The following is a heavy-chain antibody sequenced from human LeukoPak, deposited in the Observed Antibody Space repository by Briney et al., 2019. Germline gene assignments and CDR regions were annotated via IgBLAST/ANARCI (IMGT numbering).Heavy chain of an antibody. D-gene: IGHD3-9*01. J-gene: IGHJ6*02. CDR2: INHSGST. CDR3: ARDRRGALRYFDWLSIYGMDV. Sequence: GSLRLSCVASGFSLNNYWMHWVRQVPGKGLEWIGEINHSGSTNYNPSLKSRVTISVDTSKNQFSLKLSSVTAADTAVYYCARDRRGALRYFDWLSIYGMDVWGQGTTVTVSS. CDR1: GFSLNNYW. V-gene: IGHV4-34*01.